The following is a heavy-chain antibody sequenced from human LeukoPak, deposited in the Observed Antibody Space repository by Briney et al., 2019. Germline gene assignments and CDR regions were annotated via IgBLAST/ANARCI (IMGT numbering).Heavy chain of an antibody. V-gene: IGHV3-30*18. CDR1: GFTFSTYG. CDR3: AKGDQYSSSWYGGFDP. D-gene: IGHD6-13*01. CDR2: ITNDGNYE. Sequence: GRSLRLSCAASGFTFSTYGMHWVRQAPGKGLEWVAVITNDGNYEKYADAVRGRFTISRDNSKNTLYLQMNSLRAEDTAVYYCAKGDQYSSSWYGGFDPWGQGTLVTVSS. J-gene: IGHJ5*02.